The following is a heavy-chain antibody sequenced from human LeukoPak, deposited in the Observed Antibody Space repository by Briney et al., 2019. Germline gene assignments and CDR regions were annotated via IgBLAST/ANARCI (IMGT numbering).Heavy chain of an antibody. J-gene: IGHJ4*02. V-gene: IGHV3-30*18. Sequence: GGSLRLSCAASGFTFSSYGMHWVRQAPGKGLDWVAFISYDGRNEYYADSVKGRFTISRDNSESTLSLQMNSLRAADTAVYYCAKDGPIVERNILGVVAVAPGLYRYYFDFWGQGTLVTVSS. D-gene: IGHD2-15*01. CDR1: GFTFSSYG. CDR3: AKDGPIVERNILGVVAVAPGLYRYYFDF. CDR2: ISYDGRNE.